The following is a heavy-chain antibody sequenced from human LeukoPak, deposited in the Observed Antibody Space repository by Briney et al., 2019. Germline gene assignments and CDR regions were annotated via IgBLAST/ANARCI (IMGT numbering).Heavy chain of an antibody. J-gene: IGHJ6*02. Sequence: SETLSLTCAVSGGSISSGGYSWSWIRQPPGKGLEWIGYIYHSGSTYYNPSLKSRVTISVDRSKNQFSLKLSSVTAADTAVYYCARGIGDYNYYGMDVWGQGTTVTVSS. CDR1: GGSISSGGYS. CDR2: IYHSGST. V-gene: IGHV4-30-2*01. CDR3: ARGIGDYNYYGMDV. D-gene: IGHD3-16*02.